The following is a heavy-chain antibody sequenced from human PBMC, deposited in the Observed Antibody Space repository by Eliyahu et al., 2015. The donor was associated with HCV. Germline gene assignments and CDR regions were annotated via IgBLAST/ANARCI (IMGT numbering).Heavy chain of an antibody. CDR2: IRSRANGGTT. D-gene: IGHD3-22*01. CDR1: GFSFGXYA. V-gene: IGHV3-49*03. Sequence: EVQLVESGGGLVQPGLSLXLSCTASGFSFGXYALSWFRQAPGKGVEWVGFIRSRANGGTTEYAASVKGRFTISRDDSKSIAYLQMNSLKTEDTAVYYCTKSRHASGYYLFDYWGQGTLVTVSS. CDR3: TKSRHASGYYLFDY. J-gene: IGHJ4*02.